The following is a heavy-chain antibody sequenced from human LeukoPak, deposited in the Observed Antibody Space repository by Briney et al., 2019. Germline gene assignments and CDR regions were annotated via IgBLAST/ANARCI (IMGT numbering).Heavy chain of an antibody. CDR1: GFTFSDYN. J-gene: IGHJ6*03. D-gene: IGHD2-15*01. CDR3: ARVLRYCSGGNCYSGGLGYMDV. CDR2: ISRSGSTK. Sequence: GGSLRLSCAASGFTFSDYNMRWIRQAPGKGLEWVSSISRSGSTKYYADSVKGRFTISRDNAKNSLFLQMNSLRAEDTAVYYCARVLRYCSGGNCYSGGLGYMDVWGKGTTVIISS. V-gene: IGHV3-11*01.